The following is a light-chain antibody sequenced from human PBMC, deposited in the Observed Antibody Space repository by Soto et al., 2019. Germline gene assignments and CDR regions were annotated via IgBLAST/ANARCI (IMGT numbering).Light chain of an antibody. CDR3: DQHHQWWT. Sequence: EIVITQSPVTLSVSPGERATFSCRASQSVNNNLAWYHLKPGQAPRLLLYGASIRATDVPARFSGGGSGTEYTLTISSLQSEDFGIYFCDQHHQWWTFGHGT. V-gene: IGKV3-15*01. CDR2: GAS. CDR1: QSVNNN. J-gene: IGKJ1*01.